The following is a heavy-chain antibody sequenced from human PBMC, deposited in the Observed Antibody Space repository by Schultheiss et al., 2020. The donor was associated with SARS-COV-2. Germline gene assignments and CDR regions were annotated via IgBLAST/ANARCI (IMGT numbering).Heavy chain of an antibody. J-gene: IGHJ4*02. Sequence: ASVKVSCKASGYTFTSYGISWVRQAPGQGLEWMGWISAYNGNTNYAQKLQGRVTMTTDTSTSTADMELRSLRSDETAVYYCARGGSSSWYFPFDYWGQGTLVTVSS. CDR3: ARGGSSSWYFPFDY. CDR2: ISAYNGNT. V-gene: IGHV1-18*01. CDR1: GYTFTSYG. D-gene: IGHD6-13*01.